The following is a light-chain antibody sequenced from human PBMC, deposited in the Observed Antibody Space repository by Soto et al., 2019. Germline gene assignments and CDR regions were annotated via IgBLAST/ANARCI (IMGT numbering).Light chain of an antibody. Sequence: EIVLTQSPGTLSLSPGERATLSCRASQSVGRNFLAWYQQKPGQAPRLLIYEASSRATGIPDRFSGSGSGTDFTLTSSRLEPEDFVVYYCQQYASSPRTFGGGTKVEIK. CDR1: QSVGRNF. CDR3: QQYASSPRT. CDR2: EAS. J-gene: IGKJ4*01. V-gene: IGKV3-20*01.